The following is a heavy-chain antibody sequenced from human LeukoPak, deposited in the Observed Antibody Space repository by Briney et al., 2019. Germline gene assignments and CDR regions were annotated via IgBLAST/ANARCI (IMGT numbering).Heavy chain of an antibody. CDR2: IYWNDDK. V-gene: IGHV2-5*01. D-gene: IGHD3-10*01. J-gene: IGHJ4*02. CDR1: GFSLSTSGGG. CDR3: ARRGYYYGSGSYYESYDY. Sequence: SGPTLVKPTQTLTLTCTFSGFSLSTSGGGVGWIRQPPGKALEWLALIYWNDDKRYSPSLKSRLTITKDTSKNQVVLTMTNMDPVDTATYYCARRGYYYGSGSYYESYDYWGQGTLVTVSS.